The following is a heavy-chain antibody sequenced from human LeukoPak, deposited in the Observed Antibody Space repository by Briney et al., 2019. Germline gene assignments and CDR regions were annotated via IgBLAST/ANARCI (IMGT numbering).Heavy chain of an antibody. CDR2: IYYSGST. J-gene: IGHJ4*02. CDR1: GGSISSYY. CDR3: ARDHGGGYLFDY. Sequence: PSGTLSLTCTVSGGSISSYYWSWIRQPPGKGLEWIGYIYYSGSTNYNPSLKSRVTISVDTSKSQFPLKLSSVTAADTAVYYCARDHGGGYLFDYWGQGTLVTVSS. D-gene: IGHD1-26*01. V-gene: IGHV4-59*01.